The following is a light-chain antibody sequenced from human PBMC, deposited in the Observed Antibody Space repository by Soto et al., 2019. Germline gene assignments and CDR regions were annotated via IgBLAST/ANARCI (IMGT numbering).Light chain of an antibody. Sequence: DTVLTQSPAILSVSLGERATFSCRASQSISSDLAWYQQKPGQVPRLLIYGASTRATGIPARFSGSGSGTEFTLTISGLQSEDFAVYHCQQYNSWPHSFGQGTKLEI. J-gene: IGKJ2*01. CDR2: GAS. CDR3: QQYNSWPHS. V-gene: IGKV3-15*01. CDR1: QSISSD.